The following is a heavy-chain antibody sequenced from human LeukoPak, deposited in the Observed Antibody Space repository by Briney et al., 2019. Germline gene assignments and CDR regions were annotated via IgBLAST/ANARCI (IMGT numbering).Heavy chain of an antibody. D-gene: IGHD2-2*02. CDR1: GFTFSSYG. CDR2: IRYDGSNK. J-gene: IGHJ5*02. V-gene: IGHV3-30*02. Sequence: GGSLRLSCAASGFTFSSYGMHWVRQAPGKGLEWLAFIRYDGSNKYYADSVKGRFTISRHNSKNTLYLQMNSLRAEDTAVYYWAKVRYCSSTSCYIGELDPWGQGTLVTVSS. CDR3: AKVRYCSSTSCYIGELDP.